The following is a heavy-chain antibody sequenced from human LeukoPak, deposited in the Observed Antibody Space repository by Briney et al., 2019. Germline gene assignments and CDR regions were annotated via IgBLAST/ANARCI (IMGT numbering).Heavy chain of an antibody. V-gene: IGHV3-23*01. J-gene: IGHJ4*02. Sequence: GGSLRLSCAASGFTFSSYALSWVRQAPGKGLEWVSAVDGSGGYTYYADSVKGRFTISRDNSKNTLYLQMNSLRAEDTAIYYCAKESGPRGVQLAALYWGQGTLVTVSS. CDR3: AKESGPRGVQLAALY. CDR2: VDGSGGYT. CDR1: GFTFSSYA. D-gene: IGHD3-10*01.